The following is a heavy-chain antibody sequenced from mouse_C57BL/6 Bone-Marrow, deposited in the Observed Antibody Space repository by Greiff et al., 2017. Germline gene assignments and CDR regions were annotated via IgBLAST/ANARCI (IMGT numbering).Heavy chain of an antibody. J-gene: IGHJ4*01. D-gene: IGHD1-1*01. V-gene: IGHV1-80*01. CDR2: IYSGDGDT. CDR1: GYAFSSYW. CDR3: AICTTVVGYCAMDD. Sequence: VHVKQSGAELVKPGASVKISCKASGYAFSSYWMNWVQQRPGKGLEWIGQIYSGDGDTNYNGMFKGKATLTADKSSSTAYMQLSSLTSEDSAVYYCAICTTVVGYCAMDDWGQGTSVTVSS.